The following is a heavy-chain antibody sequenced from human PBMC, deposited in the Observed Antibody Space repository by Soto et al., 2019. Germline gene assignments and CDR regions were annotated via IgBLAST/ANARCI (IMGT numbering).Heavy chain of an antibody. CDR3: ARAFLEWLGPPPDWFDP. Sequence: SQTLSLTCAISGDSDSSNSAAWNWIRQSPSRGLEWLGRTYYRSKWYNDYAVSVKSRITINPDTSKNQFSLQLNSVTPEDTAVYYCARAFLEWLGPPPDWFDPWGQGTLVTVSS. CDR2: TYYRSKWYN. J-gene: IGHJ5*02. V-gene: IGHV6-1*01. CDR1: GDSDSSNSAA. D-gene: IGHD3-3*01.